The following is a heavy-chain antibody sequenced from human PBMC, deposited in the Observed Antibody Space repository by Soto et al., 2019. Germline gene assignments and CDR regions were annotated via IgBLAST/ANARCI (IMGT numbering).Heavy chain of an antibody. Sequence: GESLKISCKGSGYSFTSYWIGWVRQMPGKGLEWMGIIYPGDSDTRYSPSFQGQVTISADKSISTAYLQWSSLKASDTALYYCVKDTYILVGATHLDSWGQGTLVTVSS. CDR3: VKDTYILVGATHLDS. V-gene: IGHV5-51*01. CDR2: IYPGDSDT. J-gene: IGHJ4*02. D-gene: IGHD1-26*01. CDR1: GYSFTSYW.